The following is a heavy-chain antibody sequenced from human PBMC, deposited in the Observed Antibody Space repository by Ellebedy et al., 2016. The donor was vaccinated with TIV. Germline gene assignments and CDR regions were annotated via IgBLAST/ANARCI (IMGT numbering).Heavy chain of an antibody. CDR1: GGSFSHFY. J-gene: IGHJ4*02. Sequence: SETLSLTXAVYGGSFSHFYWSWIRQPPGKGLEWIGYIFYSGSTNYSPSLKSRVTISIDRSKNQFCLKLSSVTAADTALYYCARARGYSNTWGIDYWGQGTVVTVSS. D-gene: IGHD6-13*01. V-gene: IGHV4-59*13. CDR2: IFYSGST. CDR3: ARARGYSNTWGIDY.